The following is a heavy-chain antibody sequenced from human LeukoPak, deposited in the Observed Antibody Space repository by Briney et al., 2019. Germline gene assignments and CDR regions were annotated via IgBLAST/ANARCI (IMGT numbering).Heavy chain of an antibody. CDR2: IIPIFGTA. Sequence: ASVTVSCKASGGTFSSYAISWVRQAPGQGLEWMGGIIPIFGTANYAQKFQGRVTITADKSTSTAYMELGSLRSEDTAVYYCATPRYCSSTSCYALMDWGQGTLVTVSS. V-gene: IGHV1-69*06. CDR1: GGTFSSYA. J-gene: IGHJ4*02. D-gene: IGHD2-2*01. CDR3: ATPRYCSSTSCYALMD.